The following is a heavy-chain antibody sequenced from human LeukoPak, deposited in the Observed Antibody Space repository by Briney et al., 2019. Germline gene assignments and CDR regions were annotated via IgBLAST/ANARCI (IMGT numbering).Heavy chain of an antibody. CDR2: ISTSGSTI. CDR1: GFTFTSYE. Sequence: GGSLRLSCAASGFTFTSYEMNWVRQAPGKGLEWVSYISTSGSTIYYADSVKGRFTVSRDNAKNSLYLQLNSLRAEDTAVYYCAKENGGYSGYTREDNWFDPWGQGTLVTVSS. J-gene: IGHJ5*02. D-gene: IGHD5-12*01. V-gene: IGHV3-48*03. CDR3: AKENGGYSGYTREDNWFDP.